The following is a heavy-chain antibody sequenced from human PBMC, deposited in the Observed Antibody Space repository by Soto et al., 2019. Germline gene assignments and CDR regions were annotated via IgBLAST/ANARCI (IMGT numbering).Heavy chain of an antibody. Sequence: EVQLLESGGGLVQPGGSLRLSCAASGFTFSSYVMSWVRQAPGKGLEWVSVMSGSGGSTDYADSVKGRFTISRDNSKNTLYLQMNSLRAEDTAVYYCARGSAHDSGDYFSYWGQGTLVTVSS. V-gene: IGHV3-23*01. D-gene: IGHD4-17*01. CDR2: MSGSGGST. CDR3: ARGSAHDSGDYFSY. J-gene: IGHJ4*02. CDR1: GFTFSSYV.